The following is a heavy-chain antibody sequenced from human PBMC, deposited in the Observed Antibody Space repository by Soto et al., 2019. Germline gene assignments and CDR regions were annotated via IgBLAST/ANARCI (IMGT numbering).Heavy chain of an antibody. CDR3: AKDSSVRGFVVEPAAMGN. V-gene: IGHV3-30*18. CDR1: GFSFSSYG. D-gene: IGHD2-2*01. Sequence: GGSLRLSCAASGFSFSSYGMNWVRQVPGQGLEWVAVISYDGSNKKYADSVKGRFTISRDNSKNTLYLQMNSLRAEDTAVYYCAKDSSVRGFVVEPAAMGNWGPGPLVTVSS. CDR2: ISYDGSNK. J-gene: IGHJ4*02.